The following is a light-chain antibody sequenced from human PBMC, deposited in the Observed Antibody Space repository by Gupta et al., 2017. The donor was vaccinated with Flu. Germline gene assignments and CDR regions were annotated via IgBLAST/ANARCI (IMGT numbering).Light chain of an antibody. Sequence: EIVLTQSPGTLSLSPGDRATLSCRASQSISSSKLAWYQQKPGQVPRLLIYDAASRATGIPDRFSGSGSGTDFTLTISSLEPEDSAVYHCQQYDSPPQTFGQGTKVEIK. CDR2: DAA. CDR3: QQYDSPPQT. CDR1: QSISSSK. J-gene: IGKJ1*01. V-gene: IGKV3-20*01.